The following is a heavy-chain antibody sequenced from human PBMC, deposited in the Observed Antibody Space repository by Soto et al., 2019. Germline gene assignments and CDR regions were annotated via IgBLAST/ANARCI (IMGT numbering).Heavy chain of an antibody. J-gene: IGHJ6*04. V-gene: IGHV1-8*01. D-gene: IGHD3-9*01. Sequence: ASVKVSCKASGYTFTSYDINWVRQATGQGLEWMGWMNPNSGNTGYAQKFQGRVTMTRNTSISTAYMELSSLRSEDTAVYYCASGVLPGWPLDVWGKGTTVTVSS. CDR1: GYTFTSYD. CDR2: MNPNSGNT. CDR3: ASGVLPGWPLDV.